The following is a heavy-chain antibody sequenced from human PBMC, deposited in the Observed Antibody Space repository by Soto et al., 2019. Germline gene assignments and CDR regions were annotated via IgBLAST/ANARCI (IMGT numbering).Heavy chain of an antibody. CDR3: AEGGYSYGWFFDY. Sequence: EVQLLESGGGLVQPGGSLRLSCAASGFTFSSYAMSWVRQAPGKGLEWVSAISGSGGSTYYADSVKGRFTISRDNSKNTLYLEMNSLRAEDTAVYYCAEGGYSYGWFFDYWGQGTLVTVSS. V-gene: IGHV3-23*01. J-gene: IGHJ4*02. CDR2: ISGSGGST. CDR1: GFTFSSYA. D-gene: IGHD5-18*01.